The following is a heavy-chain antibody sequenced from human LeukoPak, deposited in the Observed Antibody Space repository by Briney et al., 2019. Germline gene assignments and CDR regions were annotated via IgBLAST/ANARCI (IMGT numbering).Heavy chain of an antibody. Sequence: PGGSLRLSCAASGFPFSNYWMSWVRQAPGKGLEWVANIKHDGSGIYYADSVKGRFTISKDNAKNSLYLQMNSLRAEDTAVYYCARDSALYCSGNDCHWGFDIWGQGTMVSVSS. CDR2: IKHDGSGI. D-gene: IGHD2-15*01. V-gene: IGHV3-7*01. CDR3: ARDSALYCSGNDCHWGFDI. J-gene: IGHJ3*02. CDR1: GFPFSNYW.